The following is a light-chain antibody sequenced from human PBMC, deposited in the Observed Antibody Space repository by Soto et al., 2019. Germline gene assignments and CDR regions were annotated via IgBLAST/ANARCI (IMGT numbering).Light chain of an antibody. Sequence: QPVLTQSPSASASLGASVKLSCTLSSGHSNYAIAWHQQQPEKGPRFLMKLNSDGSHSKGDGIPDRFSGSSSGAERYLTISTLQSEDEADYCCQTWVTGIHIFGGGTKLTVL. CDR3: QTWVTGIHI. CDR2: LNSDGSH. V-gene: IGLV4-69*01. J-gene: IGLJ2*01. CDR1: SGHSNYA.